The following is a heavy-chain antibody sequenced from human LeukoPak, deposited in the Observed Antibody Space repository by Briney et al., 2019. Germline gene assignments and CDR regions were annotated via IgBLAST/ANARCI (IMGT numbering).Heavy chain of an antibody. CDR2: IYSGGST. J-gene: IGHJ4*02. CDR1: GFTVSSNY. CDR3: ARTGFGDLDY. D-gene: IGHD3-10*01. V-gene: IGHV3-66*01. Sequence: GGSLRLSCAASGFTVSSNYMNWVRQAPGKGLEWVSVIYSGGSTYYADSVKGRFTISRDTSKNTLYLQMNSLRAEDTAVYYCARTGFGDLDYWGQGTLVTVSS.